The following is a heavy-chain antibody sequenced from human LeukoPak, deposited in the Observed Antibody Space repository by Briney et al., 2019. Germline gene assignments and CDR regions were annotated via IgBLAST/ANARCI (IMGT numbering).Heavy chain of an antibody. CDR3: ARRGYSGYDLPPGAFDI. CDR2: IKQDGSEK. Sequence: GGSLRLSCAASGFTFSSYWMSWVRQAPGKGLEWVANIKQDGSEKYYVDSVKGRFTISRDNAKNSLYLQMSSLRAEDTAVYYCARRGYSGYDLPPGAFDIWGQGTMATVSS. CDR1: GFTFSSYW. J-gene: IGHJ3*02. D-gene: IGHD5-12*01. V-gene: IGHV3-7*01.